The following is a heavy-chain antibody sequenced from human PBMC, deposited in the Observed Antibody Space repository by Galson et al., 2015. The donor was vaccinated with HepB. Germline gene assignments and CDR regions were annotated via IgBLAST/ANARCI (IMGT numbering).Heavy chain of an antibody. Sequence: SLRLSCAASGFTFSSYGMHWVRQAPGKGLEWVAVISYDGSNKYYADSVKGRFTISRDNSKNTLYLQMNSLRAEDTAVYYCAKGGGSYATVDYWGQGTLVTVSS. D-gene: IGHD1-26*01. CDR1: GFTFSSYG. V-gene: IGHV3-30*18. CDR2: ISYDGSNK. J-gene: IGHJ4*02. CDR3: AKGGGSYATVDY.